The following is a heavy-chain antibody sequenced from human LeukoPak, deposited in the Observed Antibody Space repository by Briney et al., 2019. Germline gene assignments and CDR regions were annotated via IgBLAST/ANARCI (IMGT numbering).Heavy chain of an antibody. V-gene: IGHV1-18*01. CDR1: GYTFTSYG. D-gene: IGHD5-12*01. J-gene: IGHJ6*02. Sequence: ASVKVSCKASGYTFTSYGISGVRQAPGQGLEWMGWISAYNGNTNYAQKLQGRVTMTTDTTTSTAYMELRSLRSDDTAVYYCARDGSGGYDYYYYYGMDVWGQGTTVTVSS. CDR2: ISAYNGNT. CDR3: ARDGSGGYDYYYYYGMDV.